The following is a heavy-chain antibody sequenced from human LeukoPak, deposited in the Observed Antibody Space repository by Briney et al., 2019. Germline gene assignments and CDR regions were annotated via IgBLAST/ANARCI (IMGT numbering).Heavy chain of an antibody. CDR3: ARDLSGVTGYTYGRGIDY. CDR2: INWNGGST. J-gene: IGHJ4*02. Sequence: GGSLRLSCAASGFTFDDYGMSWVRQAPGKGLEWVSGINWNGGSTGYADSVKGRFTISRDNAKTSLYLQMNSLRAEDTAVYYCARDLSGVTGYTYGRGIDYWGQGTLVTVSS. D-gene: IGHD5-18*01. V-gene: IGHV3-20*04. CDR1: GFTFDDYG.